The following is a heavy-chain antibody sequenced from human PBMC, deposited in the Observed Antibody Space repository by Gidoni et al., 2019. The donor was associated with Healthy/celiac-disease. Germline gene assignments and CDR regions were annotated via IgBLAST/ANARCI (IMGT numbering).Heavy chain of an antibody. J-gene: IGHJ4*02. V-gene: IGHV3-49*04. CDR2: IRSKAYGGTT. CDR1: GFTFGDYA. Sequence: EVQLVESGGGLVQPGRSLRLSCTASGFTFGDYAMSWVRQAPGKGLEWVGFIRSKAYGGTTEYAASVKGRFTISRDDSKSIAYLQMNSLKTEDTAVYYCTRVPSATPDYWGQGTLVTVSS. CDR3: TRVPSATPDY. D-gene: IGHD2-15*01.